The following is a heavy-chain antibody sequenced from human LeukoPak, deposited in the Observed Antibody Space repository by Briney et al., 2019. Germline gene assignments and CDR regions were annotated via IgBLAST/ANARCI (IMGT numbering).Heavy chain of an antibody. D-gene: IGHD4-17*01. Sequence: ASVKVSCKASGYTFTGYYMHWVRQAPGQGLEWMGWINPNSGGTNYAQKFQGRVTMTRDTSISTAYMELSRLRSDDTAVYYCARDLRLYGSFYGMDVWGQGTTVTVSS. J-gene: IGHJ6*02. CDR3: ARDLRLYGSFYGMDV. CDR2: INPNSGGT. CDR1: GYTFTGYY. V-gene: IGHV1-2*02.